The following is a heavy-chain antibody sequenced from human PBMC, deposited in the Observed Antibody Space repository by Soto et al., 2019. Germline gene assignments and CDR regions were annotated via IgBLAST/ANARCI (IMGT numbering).Heavy chain of an antibody. CDR3: AGDRPDYFYGMDV. CDR1: GGSIFSYY. J-gene: IGHJ6*02. Sequence: PSETLSLTCIVSGGSIFSYYWDWIRQPAGKGLEWIGRMYTTGGTISGPSLRSRVTMSVDTSKSQFSLELSSVTAADTAVYYCAGDRPDYFYGMDVWGQGTTVTVSS. D-gene: IGHD6-6*01. CDR2: MYTTGGT. V-gene: IGHV4-4*07.